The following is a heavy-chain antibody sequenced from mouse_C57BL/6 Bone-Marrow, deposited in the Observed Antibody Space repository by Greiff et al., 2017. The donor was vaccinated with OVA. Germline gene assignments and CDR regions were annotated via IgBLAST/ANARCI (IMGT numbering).Heavy chain of an antibody. CDR3: TTWNWYFDV. V-gene: IGHV14-4*01. CDR2: IDPENGDT. Sequence: EVQLKQSGAELVRPGASVKLSCTASGFNIKDDYMHWVKQRPEQGLEWIGWIDPENGDTEYASKFQGKATITADTSSNTAYLRLSSLTSEDTAVYYCTTWNWYFDVWGTGTTVTVSS. CDR1: GFNIKDDY. J-gene: IGHJ1*03.